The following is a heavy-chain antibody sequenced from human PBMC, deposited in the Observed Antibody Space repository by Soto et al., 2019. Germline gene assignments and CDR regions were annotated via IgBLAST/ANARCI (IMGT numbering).Heavy chain of an antibody. J-gene: IGHJ6*02. CDR2: LYNAGST. CDR1: GGSISRYY. V-gene: IGHV4-59*01. D-gene: IGHD2-21*02. Sequence: QVRLQESGPGLVKPSETLSLTCTVSGGSISRYYWSWIRQPPGKGLEWIGYLYNAGSTIYNPSLKSRVTISVDMSQNQFSLNLNYVTAAATAVYYCARDLWGYCGTDCYPLDVWGQGTTVTVSS. CDR3: ARDLWGYCGTDCYPLDV.